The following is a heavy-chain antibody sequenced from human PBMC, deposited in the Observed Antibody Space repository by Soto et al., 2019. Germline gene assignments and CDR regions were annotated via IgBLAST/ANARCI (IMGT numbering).Heavy chain of an antibody. CDR1: GFTFSTYW. CDR3: ARGGRGGFDY. D-gene: IGHD3-16*01. V-gene: IGHV3-74*01. Sequence: EVQLVESGGGLVQPGGSLRLSCAASGFTFSTYWMHWVRQAPGKGLVWFSRINIDGSSTNYADSVKVRFTFSRDHAKNTLYLQMNSLRADDAAVYYCARGGRGGFDYWGQGTLVTVSS. J-gene: IGHJ4*02. CDR2: INIDGSST.